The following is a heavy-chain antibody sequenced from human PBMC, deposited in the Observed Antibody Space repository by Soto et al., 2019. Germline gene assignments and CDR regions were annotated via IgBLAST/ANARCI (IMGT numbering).Heavy chain of an antibody. CDR2: ISGNGVNT. CDR3: AKDRSYRSGWYCYFDL. J-gene: IGHJ2*01. D-gene: IGHD6-19*01. CDR1: GLTFRNYA. Sequence: GGSLRLSCAASGLTFRNYAMSWVRQAPGKGPEWVSAISGNGVNTYYSDSVRGRFTISRDNSKNTLYLQMNSLRAEDTAIYYCAKDRSYRSGWYCYFDLWGRGTLGTFSS. V-gene: IGHV3-23*01.